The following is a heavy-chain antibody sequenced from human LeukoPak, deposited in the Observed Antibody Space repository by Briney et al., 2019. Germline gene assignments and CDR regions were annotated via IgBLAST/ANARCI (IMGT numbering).Heavy chain of an antibody. CDR2: ISSNGGST. CDR3: AGEASGSYDY. V-gene: IGHV3-64*01. CDR1: GFTFGSYA. D-gene: IGHD1-26*01. J-gene: IGHJ4*02. Sequence: GGSLRLSCAASGFTFGSYAMHWVRQAPGKGLEYGSAISSNGGSTYYAKSLKGRFTISRDNSKNTLYLQMGSLRAEDMAVYYCAGEASGSYDYWGQGVLVTVSS.